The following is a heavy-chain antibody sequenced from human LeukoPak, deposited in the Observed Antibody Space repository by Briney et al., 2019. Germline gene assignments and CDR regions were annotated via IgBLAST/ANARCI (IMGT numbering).Heavy chain of an antibody. V-gene: IGHV3-30*18. D-gene: IGHD3-10*01. CDR1: GFTFSSYG. Sequence: PGRSLRLSCAASGFTFSSYGMHWVRQAPGKGLEWVAVISYDGSNKYYADSVKGRFTISRDNSKNTLYLQMNSLRAEDTAVYYCAKGGGWFGKSHYFDYWGQGTLVTVSS. CDR2: ISYDGSNK. CDR3: AKGGGWFGKSHYFDY. J-gene: IGHJ4*02.